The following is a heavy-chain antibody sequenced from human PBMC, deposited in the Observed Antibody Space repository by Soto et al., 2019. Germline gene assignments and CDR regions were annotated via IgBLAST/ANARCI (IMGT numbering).Heavy chain of an antibody. CDR1: GFTFSSYW. J-gene: IGHJ6*03. V-gene: IGHV3-74*01. Sequence: GGSLRLSCAASGFTFSSYWMHWVRQAPGKGLAWVSRINSDGSSTSYADSVKGRFTISRDNAKNTLYLQMNSLRAEDTALYYCARGPPYYDFWSGYYTGHYMDVWGKGTTVTVSS. D-gene: IGHD3-3*01. CDR2: INSDGSST. CDR3: ARGPPYYDFWSGYYTGHYMDV.